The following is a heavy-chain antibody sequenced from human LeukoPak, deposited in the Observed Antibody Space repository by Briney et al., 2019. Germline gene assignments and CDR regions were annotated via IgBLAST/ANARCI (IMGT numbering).Heavy chain of an antibody. J-gene: IGHJ4*02. Sequence: PSETLSLTCTVSGGSTSSSNYYWGWIRQPPGKGLEWIGGIHYSGNTYYNPSLKSRVTISVDTSKNQFSLKLSSVTAADTAVYYCARLGAGPTYYDFWSGNSSFYFDYWGQGTLVTVSS. CDR1: GGSTSSSNYY. CDR2: IHYSGNT. CDR3: ARLGAGPTYYDFWSGNSSFYFDY. D-gene: IGHD3-3*01. V-gene: IGHV4-39*01.